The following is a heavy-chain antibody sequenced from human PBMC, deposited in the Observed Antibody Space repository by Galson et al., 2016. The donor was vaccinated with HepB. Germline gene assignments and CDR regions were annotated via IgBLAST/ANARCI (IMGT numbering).Heavy chain of an antibody. CDR3: ARHFAV. J-gene: IGHJ4*02. Sequence: CAISGDSVSTSSVTWNWIRQSPSRGLEWLGRTYYRSKWYNDYAVSVKSRITISPDTSKNQFSLQLNSVTPDDTAIYYCARHFAVWGQGTLVTVSS. CDR1: GDSVSTSSVT. D-gene: IGHD3-3*02. CDR2: TYYRSKWYN. V-gene: IGHV6-1*01.